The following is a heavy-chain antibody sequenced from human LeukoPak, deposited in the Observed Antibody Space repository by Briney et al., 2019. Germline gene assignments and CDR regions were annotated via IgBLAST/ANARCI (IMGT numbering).Heavy chain of an antibody. CDR3: AKVKGEVIGAFDI. CDR2: VSYDGDNR. J-gene: IGHJ3*02. Sequence: PGSSLRLSCAPSRFTFRSCGMHGVRQAPGRGLEWVAVVSYDGDNRYYADSVKGGLTISRYNCKNTLYLQMNSLRAEDTAVYYCAKVKGEVIGAFDIWGQGTMVTVSS. V-gene: IGHV3-30*18. CDR1: RFTFRSCG. D-gene: IGHD3-16*01.